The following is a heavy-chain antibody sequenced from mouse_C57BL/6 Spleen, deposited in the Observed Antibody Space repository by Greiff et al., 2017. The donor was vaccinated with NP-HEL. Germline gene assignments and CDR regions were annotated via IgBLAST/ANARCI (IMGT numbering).Heavy chain of an antibody. J-gene: IGHJ2*01. V-gene: IGHV5-17*01. Sequence: EVKVVESGGGLVKPGGSLKLSCAASGFTFSDYGMHWVRQAPEKGLEWVAYISSGSSTIYYADTVKGRFTISKDNAKNTLFLQMTSLRSEDTAMYYCARDSGYLDYWGQGTTLTVSS. D-gene: IGHD3-2*02. CDR2: ISSGSSTI. CDR1: GFTFSDYG. CDR3: ARDSGYLDY.